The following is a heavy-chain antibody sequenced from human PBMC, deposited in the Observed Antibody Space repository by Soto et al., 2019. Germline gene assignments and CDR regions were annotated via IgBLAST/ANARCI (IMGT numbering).Heavy chain of an antibody. CDR3: ARIPSP. D-gene: IGHD2-21*01. CDR2: IYHSGST. CDR1: GGSISSGGYS. Sequence: QLQLQESGSGLVKPSQTLSLTCAVSGGSISSGGYSWIWIRQPPGKGLEWIGYIYHSGSTYYNPSLKSRVNLSVDRSKTQFYLKLSSVTGADKAVYYCARIPSPWGQVTLVAVSS. V-gene: IGHV4-30-2*01. J-gene: IGHJ5*02.